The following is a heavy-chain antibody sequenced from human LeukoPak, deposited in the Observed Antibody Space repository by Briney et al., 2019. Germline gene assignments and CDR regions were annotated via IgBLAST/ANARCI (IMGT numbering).Heavy chain of an antibody. J-gene: IGHJ4*02. V-gene: IGHV3-23*01. CDR3: AGSSDWWAHDY. CDR1: GFTFTNYG. D-gene: IGHD6-19*01. CDR2: ISGSGTDT. Sequence: GGSLRLSRAASGFTFTNYGMTWVRQAPGKGLEWVSSISGSGTDTYYADSVRGRFTISRDNSKRTLYVQMVSLRAEDTAIYYCAGSSDWWAHDYWGQGTLVTVSS.